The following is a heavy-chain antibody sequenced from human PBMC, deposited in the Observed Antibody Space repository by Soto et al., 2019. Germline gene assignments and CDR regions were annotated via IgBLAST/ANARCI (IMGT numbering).Heavy chain of an antibody. J-gene: IGHJ3*02. CDR3: ARDHDCSGGSCYFFAFDI. Sequence: QVQLQESGPGLVKPSQTLSLTCTVSGGSISSGGYYWSWIRQHPGKGLEWIGYIYYSGSTYYNPSLNSRVTISVDTSKNQFSLKLSSVTAADTAVYYCARDHDCSGGSCYFFAFDIWGQGTMVTVSS. CDR2: IYYSGST. V-gene: IGHV4-31*03. D-gene: IGHD2-15*01. CDR1: GGSISSGGYY.